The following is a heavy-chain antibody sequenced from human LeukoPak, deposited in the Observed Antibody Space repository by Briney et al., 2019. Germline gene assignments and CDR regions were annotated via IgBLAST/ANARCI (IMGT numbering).Heavy chain of an antibody. J-gene: IGHJ5*02. CDR1: GGSISNTNW. CDR3: ARRRYFDWLLSPSNNWFDP. V-gene: IGHV4-4*02. D-gene: IGHD3-9*01. Sequence: SGTLSLTCDVSGGSISNTNWWSWVRQPPGQGLEWIGEVSLAGQTNYNPSLKSRVTISVDTSKNQFSLKLSSVTAADTAVYYCARRRYFDWLLSPSNNWFDPWGQGTLVTVSS. CDR2: VSLAGQT.